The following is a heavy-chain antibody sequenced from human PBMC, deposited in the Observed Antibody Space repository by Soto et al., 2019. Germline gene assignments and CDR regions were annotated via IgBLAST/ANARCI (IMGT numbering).Heavy chain of an antibody. D-gene: IGHD6-6*01. J-gene: IGHJ6*02. V-gene: IGHV4-30-2*01. CDR2: IYHSGST. CDR1: GGSISRGGYS. CDR3: ALDSSSSHGGLYYYAMDV. Sequence: PSETLSLTCAVSGGSISRGGYSWSWIRQPPGKGLEWIGYIYHSGSTNYNPSLKSRVTISVDKSKSLFSLKLSSVTAADTAVYYCALDSSSSHGGLYYYAMDVWGQGTTVTVSS.